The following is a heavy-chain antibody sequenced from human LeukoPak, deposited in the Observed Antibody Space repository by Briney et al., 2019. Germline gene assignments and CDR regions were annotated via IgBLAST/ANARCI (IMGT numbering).Heavy chain of an antibody. CDR3: VRGNDYGDYAN. CDR2: INHSGST. D-gene: IGHD4-17*01. CDR1: GVSFSGYY. Sequence: SETLSLTCAVYGVSFSGYYWSWIRQPPGKGLEWIGEINHSGSTNYNPSLKSRVTISVDTSKNQFSLKLSSVTAADTAVYYCVRGNDYGDYANWGQGTMVTVSS. J-gene: IGHJ3*01. V-gene: IGHV4-34*01.